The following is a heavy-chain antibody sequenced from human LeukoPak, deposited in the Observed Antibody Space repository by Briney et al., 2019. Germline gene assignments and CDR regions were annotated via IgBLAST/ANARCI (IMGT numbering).Heavy chain of an antibody. D-gene: IGHD2-2*01. V-gene: IGHV4-61*02. CDR1: GGSISSGSYY. CDR2: IYTSGST. Sequence: PSETLSLTCTVSGGSISSGSYYWSWIRQPAGKGLEWIGRIYTSGSTNYNPSLKSRVTISVDTSKNQFSLKLSSVTAADTAVYYCARGKYQLLSSWFDPWGQGTLVTVSS. CDR3: ARGKYQLLSSWFDP. J-gene: IGHJ5*02.